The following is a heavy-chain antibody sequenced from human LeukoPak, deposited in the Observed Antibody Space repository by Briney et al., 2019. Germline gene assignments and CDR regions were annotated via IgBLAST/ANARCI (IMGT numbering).Heavy chain of an antibody. CDR3: ARVWPVGSSSWYGAWFDP. J-gene: IGHJ5*02. Sequence: SETLSLTCTVSGGSIISSTYYWGWIRQPPGKGLRWIGSIYYSGSTYYNPSLKSRVAISVDTSRNQFSLNLDSVTAADTAVYYCARVWPVGSSSWYGAWFDPWGQGTLVTVSS. CDR2: IYYSGST. CDR1: GGSIISSTYY. D-gene: IGHD6-13*01. V-gene: IGHV4-39*07.